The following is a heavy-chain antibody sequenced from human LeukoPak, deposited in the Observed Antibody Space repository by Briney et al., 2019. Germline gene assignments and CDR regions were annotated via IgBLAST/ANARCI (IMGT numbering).Heavy chain of an antibody. Sequence: GGSLRLSCAASGFTFSSYAMSWVRQAPGKGLEWVSAISGSGGSTYYADSVKGRFTISRDNSKNTLYLQMNSLRAEDTAVYYCVKFITMVRGVITTHDYWGQGTLVTVSS. CDR1: GFTFSSYA. J-gene: IGHJ4*02. D-gene: IGHD3-10*01. V-gene: IGHV3-23*01. CDR2: ISGSGGST. CDR3: VKFITMVRGVITTHDY.